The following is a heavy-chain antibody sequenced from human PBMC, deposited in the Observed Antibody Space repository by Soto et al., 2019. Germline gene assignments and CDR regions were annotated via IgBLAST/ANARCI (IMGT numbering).Heavy chain of an antibody. CDR1: GDSISSYY. CDR2: IYYSGST. J-gene: IGHJ4*02. D-gene: IGHD3-22*01. V-gene: IGHV4-59*08. CDR3: ARHTYYYDSSGYLYYFDY. Sequence: SETLSLTCTVSGDSISSYYWSWIRQPPGKGLEWIGYIYYSGSTYYNPSLKSRVTISVDTSKNQFSLKLSSVTAADTAVYYCARHTYYYDSSGYLYYFDYWGQGTLVTVSS.